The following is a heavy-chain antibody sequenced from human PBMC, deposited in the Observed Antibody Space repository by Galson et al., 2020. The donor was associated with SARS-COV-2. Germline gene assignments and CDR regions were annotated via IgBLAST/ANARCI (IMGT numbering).Heavy chain of an antibody. CDR3: AKDVEDHKMPFRNDYSGVGV. CDR1: GLTFSTYG. D-gene: IGHD1-1*01. CDR2: VSYDGREK. J-gene: IGHJ6*02. Sequence: GGPLRLPCKASGLTFSTYGMPWVRQAPGKGLEWVAVVSYDGREKLTADPAKGRSTTPRDNAKNTVSLQMNGLRGEHWAVYVVAKDVEDHKMPFRNDYSGVGVLGQGGTVT. V-gene: IGHV3-30*18.